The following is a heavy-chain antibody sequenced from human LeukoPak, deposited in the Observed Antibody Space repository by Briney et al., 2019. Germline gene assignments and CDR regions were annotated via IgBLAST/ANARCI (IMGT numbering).Heavy chain of an antibody. D-gene: IGHD3-22*01. CDR2: ISSSSSYI. J-gene: IGHJ4*02. CDR1: GFTFSSYR. CDR3: AGDYYDSSGYFGY. Sequence: GALRLSCSASGFTFSSYRMNWVRQAPGKGLEGVSSISSSSSYIYYADSVKGRFTISRDNAKNSLYLQMDSLRAEDTAVYYCAGDYYDSSGYFGYWGQGTLVTVSS. V-gene: IGHV3-21*01.